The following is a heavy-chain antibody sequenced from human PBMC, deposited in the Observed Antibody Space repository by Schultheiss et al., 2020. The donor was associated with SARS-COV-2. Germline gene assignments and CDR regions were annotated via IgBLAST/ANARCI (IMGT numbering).Heavy chain of an antibody. D-gene: IGHD3-22*01. CDR3: ARGPGIVVVTTWGAFDI. Sequence: SQTLSLTCPVSGGSISSSSYYWGWIRQPPGKGLEWIGYIYYSGSTNYNPSLKSRVTISVDTSKNQFSLKLSSVTAADTAVYYCARGPGIVVVTTWGAFDIWGQGTMVTVSS. V-gene: IGHV4-61*05. CDR1: GGSISSSSYY. CDR2: IYYSGST. J-gene: IGHJ3*02.